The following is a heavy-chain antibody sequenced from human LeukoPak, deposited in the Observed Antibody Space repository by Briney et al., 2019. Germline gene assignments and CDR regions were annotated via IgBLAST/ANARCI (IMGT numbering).Heavy chain of an antibody. CDR1: GFTVSSNY. D-gene: IGHD2-15*01. V-gene: IGHV3-66*01. CDR3: ATLWALGYCSGGSCAEFDY. Sequence: GGSLRLSCAASGFTVSSNYMSWVRQAPGKGLEWVSVIYSGGSTNYADSVKGRFTISRDNSKNTLYLQMNSLRAEDTAVYYCATLWALGYCSGGSCAEFDYWGQGTLVTVSS. CDR2: IYSGGST. J-gene: IGHJ4*02.